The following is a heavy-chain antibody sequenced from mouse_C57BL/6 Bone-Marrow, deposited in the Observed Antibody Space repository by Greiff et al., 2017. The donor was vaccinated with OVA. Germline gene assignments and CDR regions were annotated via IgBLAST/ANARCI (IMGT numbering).Heavy chain of an antibody. CDR1: GFSLTSYG. D-gene: IGHD1-1*01. CDR2: IWSGGST. V-gene: IGHV2-2*01. Sequence: QVQLQQSGPGLVQPSQSLSITCTVSGFSLTSYGVHWVRQSPGKGLEWLGVIWSGGSTDYNAAFISRLSISKDNSKSQVFFKMNSLQAADTAIYYCARVHYYGSGGWYFDVWGTGTTVTVSS. CDR3: ARVHYYGSGGWYFDV. J-gene: IGHJ1*03.